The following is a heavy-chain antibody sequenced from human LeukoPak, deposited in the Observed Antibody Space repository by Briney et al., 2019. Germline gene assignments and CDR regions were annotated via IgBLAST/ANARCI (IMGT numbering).Heavy chain of an antibody. J-gene: IGHJ4*02. Sequence: GGSLRLSCAASGFTFSSYAMSWVRQAPGKGLEWVSAISGSGGSTYYADSVKGRFTISRDNSKNTLYLQMNSLRAEDTAVYYCAKGVGYSSSSGRYFDYWGQGTLVTVSS. CDR1: GFTFSSYA. V-gene: IGHV3-23*01. D-gene: IGHD6-6*01. CDR3: AKGVGYSSSSGRYFDY. CDR2: ISGSGGST.